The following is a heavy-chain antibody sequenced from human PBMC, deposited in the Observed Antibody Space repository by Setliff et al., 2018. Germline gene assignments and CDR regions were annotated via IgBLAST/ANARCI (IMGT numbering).Heavy chain of an antibody. CDR2: FHTGGST. CDR3: ARAGPTVTFFRVLVISWWDP. J-gene: IGHJ5*02. D-gene: IGHD3-3*01. Sequence: SETLSLTCTVSGDSISSGSYYWTWIRQPAGKGLEWIGHFHTGGSTNYNRSPRSRVSISVDTSKNQFSLKLSSVTAADTATYYCARAGPTVTFFRVLVISWWDPWGQGSLVTVSS. V-gene: IGHV4-61*09. CDR1: GDSISSGSYY.